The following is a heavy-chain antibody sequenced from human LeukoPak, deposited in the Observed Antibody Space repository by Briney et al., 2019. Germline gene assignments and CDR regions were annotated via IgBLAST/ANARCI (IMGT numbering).Heavy chain of an antibody. CDR2: IKPKIDGGAT. CDR1: GFDFSNTL. J-gene: IGHJ4*02. Sequence: GGSLRLSCAASGFDFSNTLMTWVRQFPGKGLQWVGRIKPKIDGGATAYTAPVSGRFTISRDDSQNILYLQMNNLEAKDTALYYCTTSMSRGVTAARNWGQGTLVAVSS. CDR3: TTSMSRGVTAARN. D-gene: IGHD2-21*02. V-gene: IGHV3-15*01.